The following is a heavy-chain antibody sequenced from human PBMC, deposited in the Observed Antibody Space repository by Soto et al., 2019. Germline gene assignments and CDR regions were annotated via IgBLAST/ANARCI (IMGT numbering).Heavy chain of an antibody. CDR3: ARDWDYSNYVAGWFDP. D-gene: IGHD4-4*01. CDR1: GYTFTGYY. Sequence: QVQLVQSGAEVKKPGASVKVSCKASGYTFTGYYMHWVRQAPGQGLEWMGWINPNSGGTNYAQKFQGRVTMTRDTSISTAYMELSRLRSDDTAVYYCARDWDYSNYVAGWFDPWGQGTLVTVSS. J-gene: IGHJ5*02. V-gene: IGHV1-2*02. CDR2: INPNSGGT.